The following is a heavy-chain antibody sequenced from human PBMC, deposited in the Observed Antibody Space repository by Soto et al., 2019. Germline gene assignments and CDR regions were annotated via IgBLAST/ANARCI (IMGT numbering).Heavy chain of an antibody. CDR1: GGTFSSYT. Sequence: QVQLVQSGAEVQKPGSSVKVSCKASGGTFSSYTISWVRQAPGQGLEWMGRIIPILGIANYAQKFQGRVTITEDKSMSTAYMELRSLRSEDGAVYYCARVLCSSNSCYSGWFDPWGQGTLVTVSS. CDR3: ARVLCSSNSCYSGWFDP. V-gene: IGHV1-69*02. CDR2: IIPILGIA. J-gene: IGHJ5*02. D-gene: IGHD2-2*01.